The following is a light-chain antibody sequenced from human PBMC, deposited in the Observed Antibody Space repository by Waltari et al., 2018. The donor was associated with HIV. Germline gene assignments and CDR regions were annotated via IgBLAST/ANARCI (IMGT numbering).Light chain of an antibody. CDR2: AAL. Sequence: DVQMTQSPSFLSASVGDTVSITCRASQGVGQYLNWYQQKPGKAPKLLIYAALTKHPGVPWRFSGGCLGTGFALTIASLQPADAATYFCQQTMTVPYTFGPGT. CDR1: QGVGQY. V-gene: IGKV1-39*01. J-gene: IGKJ2*01. CDR3: QQTMTVPYT.